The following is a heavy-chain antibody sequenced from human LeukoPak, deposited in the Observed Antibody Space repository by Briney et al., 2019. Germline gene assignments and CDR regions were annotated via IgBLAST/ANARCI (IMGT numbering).Heavy chain of an antibody. CDR3: AKGTTVTTYSHFDY. CDR2: VRYDGSNK. CDR1: GFTFSSYA. D-gene: IGHD4-17*01. J-gene: IGHJ4*02. Sequence: PGGSLRLSCAASGFTFSSYAMHWVRQAPGKGLEWVAFVRYDGSNKYYADSVRGRFTISRDNSKNTLYLQMNSLRAGDTAVYYCAKGTTVTTYSHFDYWGQGTLVTVSS. V-gene: IGHV3-30*02.